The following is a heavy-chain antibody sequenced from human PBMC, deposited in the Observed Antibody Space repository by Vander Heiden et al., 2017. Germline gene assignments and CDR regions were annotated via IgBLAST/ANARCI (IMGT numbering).Heavy chain of an antibody. CDR3: ARGITGVTSGSIDY. J-gene: IGHJ4*01. CDR1: GFTFDDYA. V-gene: IGHV3-9*01. CDR2: ISWNSGSI. Sequence: EVQLVESGGGLVQPGRSLRLSCAASGFTFDDYAMHWVRQAPGKGLEWVSGISWNSGSIGYADAVKGRFTISRDNAKNSLYLQMKSMRAEETALYYCARGITGVTSGSIDYWGHGTLVTVYS. D-gene: IGHD1-26*01.